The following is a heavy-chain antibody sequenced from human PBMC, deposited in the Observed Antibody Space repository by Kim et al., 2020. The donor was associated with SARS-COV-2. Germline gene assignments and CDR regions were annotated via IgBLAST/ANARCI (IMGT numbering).Heavy chain of an antibody. CDR2: ISAYNGNT. V-gene: IGHV1-18*01. J-gene: IGHJ4*02. CDR1: GYTFTSYG. CDR3: ARASPYDILTGYQKYYFDY. D-gene: IGHD3-9*01. Sequence: ASVKVSCKASGYTFTSYGISWVRQAPGQGLEWMGWISAYNGNTNYAQKLQGRVTMTTETSTSTAYMELRSLRSDDTAVYYCARASPYDILTGYQKYYFDYWGQGTLVTVSS.